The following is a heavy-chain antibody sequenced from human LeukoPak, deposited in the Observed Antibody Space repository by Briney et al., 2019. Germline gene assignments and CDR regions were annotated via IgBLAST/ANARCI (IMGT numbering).Heavy chain of an antibody. J-gene: IGHJ5*02. V-gene: IGHV4-59*01. CDR3: AAWGASSDP. CDR2: IYYSGST. Sequence: SEALSLTCTVSGGSISSYYWSWIRQPPGKGLEWIGYIYYSGSTNYNPSLKSRVTISVDTSKNQFSLKLSSVTAADTAVYYCAAWGASSDPWGQGTLVTVSS. CDR1: GGSISSYY. D-gene: IGHD7-27*01.